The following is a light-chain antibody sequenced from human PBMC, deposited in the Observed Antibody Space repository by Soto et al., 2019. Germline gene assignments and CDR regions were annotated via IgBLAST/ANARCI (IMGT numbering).Light chain of an antibody. CDR1: QDSLNY. J-gene: IGKJ1*01. CDR3: QRYNGAPTWT. Sequence: DIQMTQSPSSLSASVGDTVTMSCRASQDSLNYLAWYQQKPGQAPRLLIYATSNLQSGVPSRFRGSGARTDFTLTISRLQPEDVATYYCQRYNGAPTWTFGQGTKVEI. CDR2: ATS. V-gene: IGKV1-27*01.